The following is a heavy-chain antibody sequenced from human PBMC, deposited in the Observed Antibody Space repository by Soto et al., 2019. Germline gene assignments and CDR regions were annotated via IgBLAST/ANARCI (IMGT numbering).Heavy chain of an antibody. CDR3: ARAGGYFDP. CDR2: IFYSGGT. CDR1: GGSISGHY. V-gene: IGHV4-59*11. Sequence: SETLSLTCTVSGGSISGHYWGWIRQPPGKAPEWIGQIFYSGGTNYNPSLEGRVTMSVDTSKNQFSLKLSSMTAADTAIYYCARAGGYFDPWGQGTLVTVSS. J-gene: IGHJ5*02. D-gene: IGHD2-15*01.